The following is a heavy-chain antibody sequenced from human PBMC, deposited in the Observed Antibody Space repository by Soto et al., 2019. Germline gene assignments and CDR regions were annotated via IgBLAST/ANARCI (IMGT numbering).Heavy chain of an antibody. CDR3: ARDIAVLYSSGWHYYYYGMDV. CDR1: GYTFPGYY. D-gene: IGHD6-19*01. Sequence: ASVKVSCKASGYTFPGYYMHWVRQAPGQGLEWMGWINPNSGGTNYAQKFQGWVTMTRDTSISTAYMELSRLRSDDTAVYYCARDIAVLYSSGWHYYYYGMDVWAQGTTVNVSS. V-gene: IGHV1-2*04. CDR2: INPNSGGT. J-gene: IGHJ6*02.